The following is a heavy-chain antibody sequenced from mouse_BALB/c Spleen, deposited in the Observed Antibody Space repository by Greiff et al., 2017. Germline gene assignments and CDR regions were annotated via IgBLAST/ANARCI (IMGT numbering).Heavy chain of an antibody. J-gene: IGHJ4*01. D-gene: IGHD1-1*01. Sequence: VQLQQSGPELVKPGASVKMSCKASGYTFTSYVMHWVKQTPGQGLEWIGYINPYNDGTKYNEKFKGKATLTSDKSSSTAYMELSSLTSEDSAVYYCASHYYGSSSYYYAMDYWGQGTSVTVSS. V-gene: IGHV1-14*01. CDR1: GYTFTSYV. CDR3: ASHYYGSSSYYYAMDY. CDR2: INPYNDGT.